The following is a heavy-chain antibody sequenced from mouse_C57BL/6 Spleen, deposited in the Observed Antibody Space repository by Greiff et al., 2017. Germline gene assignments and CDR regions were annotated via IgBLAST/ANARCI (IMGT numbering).Heavy chain of an antibody. D-gene: IGHD2-4*01. CDR3: AIALIYYDYARDYYAMDY. CDR1: GYTFTSYW. V-gene: IGHV1-64*01. Sequence: QVQLQQPGAELVKPGASVKLSCKASGYTFTSYWMHWVKQRPGQGLEWIGMIHPNSGSTNYNEKFKSKATLTVDKSSSTAYMQLSSLTSEDSAVYYCAIALIYYDYARDYYAMDYWGQGTSVTVSS. J-gene: IGHJ4*01. CDR2: IHPNSGST.